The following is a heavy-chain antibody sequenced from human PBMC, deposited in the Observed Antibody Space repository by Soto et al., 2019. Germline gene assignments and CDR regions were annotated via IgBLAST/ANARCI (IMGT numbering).Heavy chain of an antibody. Sequence: GXSLSLSCAASGFXXXSYAMHWVRQAPGKGLEWVALISYDGSDKDYADSVKGRFTISRDNSRNTLFLQMNSLRAEDTAVYYCARDYYKYYDSSGYYRSPAYWGQGTLVTVSS. CDR3: ARDYYKYYDSSGYYRSPAY. V-gene: IGHV3-30-3*01. D-gene: IGHD3-22*01. CDR2: ISYDGSDK. J-gene: IGHJ4*02. CDR1: GFXXXSYA.